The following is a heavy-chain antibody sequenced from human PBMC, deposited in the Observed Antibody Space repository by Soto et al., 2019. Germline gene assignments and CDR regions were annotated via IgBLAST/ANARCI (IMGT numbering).Heavy chain of an antibody. CDR3: ARGFVTTKYYYYYGMDV. Sequence: SVKVSCKASGGTFSSYAISWVRQAPGQGLEWMGGIIPIFGTANYAQKFQGRVTITADESTSTAYMELSSLRSEDTAVYYCARGFVTTKYYYYYGMDVWGQGTTVTVSS. D-gene: IGHD4-17*01. CDR1: GGTFSSYA. J-gene: IGHJ6*02. CDR2: IIPIFGTA. V-gene: IGHV1-69*13.